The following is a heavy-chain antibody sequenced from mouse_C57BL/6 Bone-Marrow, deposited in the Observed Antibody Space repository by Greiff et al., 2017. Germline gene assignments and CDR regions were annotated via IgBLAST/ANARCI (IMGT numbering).Heavy chain of an antibody. CDR3: APLPSYDYAEGGFAY. CDR1: GFNIKDYY. V-gene: IGHV14-2*01. J-gene: IGHJ3*01. D-gene: IGHD2-4*01. Sequence: VQLQQSGAELVKPGASVKLSCTASGFNIKDYYMHWVKQRTEQGLEWIGRIDPEDGETKYAPKVQGKATIAADTSSNTAYLQLSSLTSEDTAVYYCAPLPSYDYAEGGFAYWGQGTLVTVSA. CDR2: IDPEDGET.